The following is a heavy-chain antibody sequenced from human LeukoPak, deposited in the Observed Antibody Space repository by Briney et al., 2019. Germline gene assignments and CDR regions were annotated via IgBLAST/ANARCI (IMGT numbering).Heavy chain of an antibody. J-gene: IGHJ4*02. CDR1: GFTFSSYA. CDR2: LTDSGGTT. Sequence: SGGSLRLSCVASGFTFSSYAMGWVRQAPGKRPEWVSSLTDSGGTTYYVDSVKGRFTISRDNSKNTLYLHMNSLKIEDTAVYYCTTDLLAAVGSVSFFDFWGQGALVTVSS. D-gene: IGHD6-13*01. V-gene: IGHV3-23*01. CDR3: TTDLLAAVGSVSFFDF.